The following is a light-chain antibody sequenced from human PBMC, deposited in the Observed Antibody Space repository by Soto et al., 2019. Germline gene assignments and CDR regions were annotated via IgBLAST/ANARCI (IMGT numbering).Light chain of an antibody. CDR2: DTS. CDR1: QSVSSY. V-gene: IGKV3-11*01. CDR3: QQRNYWIT. Sequence: EIVLTQSPATLSLSPGERATLSCRASQSVSSYLGWYQQKPGQAPRLLIHDTSHRATGIPARFSGSGSGTDFTLTISSLEPEDSAVYYCQQRNYWITFGQGTRLEIK. J-gene: IGKJ5*01.